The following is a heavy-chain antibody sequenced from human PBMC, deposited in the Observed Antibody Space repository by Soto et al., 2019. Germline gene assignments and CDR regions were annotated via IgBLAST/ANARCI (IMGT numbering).Heavy chain of an antibody. CDR2: LSGSGTST. Sequence: GGFLRLSCAASGFSFVNYAMNWVRQAPGKGLEWVSGLSGSGTSTYYADSVKGRFTISRDNSRDTLFLQMNSLTADDTAVYYCAKATTNGGWFNPFDSWGQGALVTVSS. V-gene: IGHV3-23*01. CDR3: AKATTNGGWFNPFDS. J-gene: IGHJ4*02. CDR1: GFSFVNYA. D-gene: IGHD6-19*01.